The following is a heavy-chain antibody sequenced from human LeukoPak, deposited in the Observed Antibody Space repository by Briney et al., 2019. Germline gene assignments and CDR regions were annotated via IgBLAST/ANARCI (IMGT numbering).Heavy chain of an antibody. CDR2: IKQDGSEK. J-gene: IGHJ4*02. Sequence: PGGSLRLPCAASGFTFSSYWMSWVRQAPGKGLEWVANIKQDGSEKYYVDSVKGRFTISRDNAKNSLYLQMNSLRAEDTAVYYCARDTYYDFWSGYYTGIPGWGQGTLVTVSS. V-gene: IGHV3-7*01. D-gene: IGHD3-3*01. CDR3: ARDTYYDFWSGYYTGIPG. CDR1: GFTFSSYW.